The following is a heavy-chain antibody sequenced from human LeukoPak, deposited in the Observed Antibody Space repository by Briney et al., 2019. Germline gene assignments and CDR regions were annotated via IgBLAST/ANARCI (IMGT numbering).Heavy chain of an antibody. CDR2: IYYSGST. V-gene: IGHV4-39*07. CDR1: GGSISSSSYY. CDR3: ARSFLWFGELFSGLWFDP. J-gene: IGHJ5*02. D-gene: IGHD3-10*01. Sequence: SETLSLTCTVSGGSISSSSYYWGWIRQPPGKGLEWIGSIYYSGSTYYNPSLKSRVTISVDTSKNQFSLKLSSVSAADTAVYYCARSFLWFGELFSGLWFDPWGQGTLVTVSS.